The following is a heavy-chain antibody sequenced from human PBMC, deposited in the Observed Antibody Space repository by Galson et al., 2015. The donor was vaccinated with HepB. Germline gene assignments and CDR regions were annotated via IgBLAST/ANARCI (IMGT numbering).Heavy chain of an antibody. CDR1: GYTFTSYY. Sequence: SVKVSCKASGYTFTSYYMHWVRQAPGQGLEWMGRIIPILDIANYAQKFQGRVTITADKSTSTTYMKLSSLRSEDTAVYYCGGGNDAFDIWGQGTMVTVSS. CDR2: IIPILDIA. J-gene: IGHJ3*02. CDR3: GGGNDAFDI. V-gene: IGHV1-69*02. D-gene: IGHD3-16*01.